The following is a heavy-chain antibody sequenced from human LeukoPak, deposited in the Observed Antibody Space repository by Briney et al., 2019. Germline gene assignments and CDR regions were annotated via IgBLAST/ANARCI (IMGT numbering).Heavy chain of an antibody. CDR1: GGSISSSSYY. J-gene: IGHJ4*02. CDR3: ARETYYYGSGSYSFDY. Sequence: SETLSLTCTVSGGSISSSSYYWGWIRQPPGKGLEWIGSIYYSGSTYYNPSLKSRVTISVDTSKNQFSLKLSSVTAADTAVYYCARETYYYGSGSYSFDYWGQGTLVTVSS. D-gene: IGHD3-10*01. V-gene: IGHV4-39*07. CDR2: IYYSGST.